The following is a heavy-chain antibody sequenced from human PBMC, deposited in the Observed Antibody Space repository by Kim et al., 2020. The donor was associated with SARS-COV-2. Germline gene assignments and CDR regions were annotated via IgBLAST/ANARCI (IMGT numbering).Heavy chain of an antibody. CDR3: ATSQVIGWDYYMDV. Sequence: AQKFQGRVTMTEDTSTDTAYMELSSLRSEDTAVYYCATSQVIGWDYYMDVWGKGTTVTVS. V-gene: IGHV1-24*01. J-gene: IGHJ6*03.